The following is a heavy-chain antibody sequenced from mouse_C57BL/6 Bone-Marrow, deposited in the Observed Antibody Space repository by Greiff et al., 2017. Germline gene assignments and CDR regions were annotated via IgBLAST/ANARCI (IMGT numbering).Heavy chain of an antibody. CDR2: IHPNSGST. J-gene: IGHJ2*01. D-gene: IGHD2-5*01. CDR1: GYTFTSYW. V-gene: IGHV1-64*01. Sequence: QVQLQQPGAELVKPGASVKLSCKASGYTFTSYWMHWVKQRPGQGLEWIGMIHPNSGSTNYNEKFKSKATLTVDKSSSAAYMQLSSLTSEDSAVYYCARPYSNGIDYWGQGTTLTVSS. CDR3: ARPYSNGIDY.